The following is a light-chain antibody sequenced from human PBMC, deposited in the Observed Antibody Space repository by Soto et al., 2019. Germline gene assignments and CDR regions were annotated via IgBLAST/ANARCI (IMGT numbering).Light chain of an antibody. V-gene: IGKV3-15*01. CDR1: QSVSSN. CDR3: QQYNNWPPLT. CDR2: GAS. J-gene: IGKJ4*01. Sequence: EIVMTQSPATLSVSPGERATLSCRASQSVSSNLAWYQQKPGQAPRLLIYGASTRATGIPARFSGSGYGPEFTLTISSLQSEDFAVYYCQQYNNWPPLTFGGGTKVEIK.